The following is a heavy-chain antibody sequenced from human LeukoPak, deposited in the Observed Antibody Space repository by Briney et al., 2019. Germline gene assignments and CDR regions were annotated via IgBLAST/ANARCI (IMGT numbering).Heavy chain of an antibody. Sequence: LETLSLTCTVSGGYISGYYWSWIRQPAGKGLEWIGRIYASGSTNYNPSLKRRVTMSVDTSKKQFSLKLSSVTAADTAMYYCVREGGITAAGTLYCYFDLWGRGTLVTVSS. V-gene: IGHV4-4*07. D-gene: IGHD6-13*01. CDR2: IYASGST. J-gene: IGHJ2*01. CDR1: GGYISGYY. CDR3: VREGGITAAGTLYCYFDL.